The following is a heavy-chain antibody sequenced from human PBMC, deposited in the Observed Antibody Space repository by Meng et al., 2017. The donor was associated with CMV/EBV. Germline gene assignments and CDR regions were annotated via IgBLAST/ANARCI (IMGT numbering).Heavy chain of an antibody. V-gene: IGHV3-23*01. CDR2: ISSSGGTT. Sequence: ASGFTLSSYAMGWVRQAPGKGLEWVSVISSSGGTTYYADSVKGRFTISRDNSKNTLYVQMNSLRAEDTAVYFCAKVTRPAPTYYLDYWGQGTLVTV. CDR3: AKVTRPAPTYYLDY. J-gene: IGHJ4*02. D-gene: IGHD3-16*01. CDR1: GFTLSSYA.